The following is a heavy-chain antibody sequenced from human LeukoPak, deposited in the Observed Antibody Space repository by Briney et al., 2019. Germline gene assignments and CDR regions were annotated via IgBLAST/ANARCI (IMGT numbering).Heavy chain of an antibody. Sequence: ASVKVSCKASGYTFTSYDINWVRQATGQGLEWMGWMNPNSGNTGYAQKFQGRVTITRNTSISTAYMELSSLRSEDTAVYYCARGRVGATEDDAFDIWGQGTMVTVSS. J-gene: IGHJ3*02. CDR2: MNPNSGNT. CDR1: GYTFTSYD. V-gene: IGHV1-8*03. D-gene: IGHD1-26*01. CDR3: ARGRVGATEDDAFDI.